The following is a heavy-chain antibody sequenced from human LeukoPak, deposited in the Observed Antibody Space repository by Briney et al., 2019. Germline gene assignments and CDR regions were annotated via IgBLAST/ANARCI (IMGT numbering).Heavy chain of an antibody. CDR3: TRSDGYNIDY. Sequence: SETRSLTCTVSGASIRSNYWSWIRQPPGRGLEWIGYIYYTGRTNYNPSLKSRVTISVATSKTQFSLKLSSVTAADTAVYYCTRSDGYNIDYWGQGTLVTLSS. CDR1: GASIRSNY. V-gene: IGHV4-59*08. D-gene: IGHD5-24*01. CDR2: IYYTGRT. J-gene: IGHJ4*01.